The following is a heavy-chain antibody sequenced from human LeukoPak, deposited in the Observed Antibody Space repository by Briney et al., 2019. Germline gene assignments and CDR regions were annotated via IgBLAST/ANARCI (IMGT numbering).Heavy chain of an antibody. CDR1: GFTVSSNY. D-gene: IGHD6-19*01. J-gene: IGHJ4*02. CDR3: ARGAMAVVLEIYYFDY. CDR2: IYSGGST. V-gene: IGHV3-66*01. Sequence: QTGGSLRLSCAASGFTVSSNYMSWVRQARGKGLEWVSVIYSGGSTYYADSVKGRFTISRDNSKNTLYLQMNSLRAEDTAVYYCARGAMAVVLEIYYFDYWGQGTLVTVSS.